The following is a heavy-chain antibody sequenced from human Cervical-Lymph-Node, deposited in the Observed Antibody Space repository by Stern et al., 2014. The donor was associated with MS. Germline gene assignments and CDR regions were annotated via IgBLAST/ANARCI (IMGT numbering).Heavy chain of an antibody. CDR2: INPGDYDT. V-gene: IGHV5-51*03. CDR1: GYSFTNYW. J-gene: IGHJ2*01. CDR3: ARRTVISYWYFDL. D-gene: IGHD2/OR15-2a*01. Sequence: EVQLVESGAEVKKPGESLKISCKASGYSFTNYWIGWGRQMPGRGLEWMGIINPGDYDTRYSPSFRGQVTVSADKSIDTAYLQWSSLKASDTSIYYCARRTVISYWYFDLWGRGTLVTVSS.